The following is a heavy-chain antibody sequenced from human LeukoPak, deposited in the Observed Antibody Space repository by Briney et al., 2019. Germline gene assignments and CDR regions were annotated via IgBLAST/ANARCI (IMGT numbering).Heavy chain of an antibody. J-gene: IGHJ4*02. Sequence: SETLSLTCTVSGGSISSYYWSWIRQPAGKGLEWIGRIYTSGSANYNPSLKSRVTMSVDTSKNQFSLKLSSVTAADTAVYYCAREVAGTVGEKYVEGIDYWGQGTLVTVSS. CDR1: GGSISSYY. V-gene: IGHV4-4*07. CDR3: AREVAGTVGEKYVEGIDY. CDR2: IYTSGSA. D-gene: IGHD6-19*01.